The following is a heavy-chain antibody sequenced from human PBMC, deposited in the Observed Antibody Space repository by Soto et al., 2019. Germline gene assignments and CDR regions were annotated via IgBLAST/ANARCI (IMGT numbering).Heavy chain of an antibody. CDR3: ARSYGSGSYSYGMDV. D-gene: IGHD3-10*01. Sequence: SETLSLTCAVYGGSFSGYYWSWIRQPPGKGLEWIGEINHSGSTNYNPSLKSRVTISVDTSKNQFSLKLSSVTAADTAVYYCARSYGSGSYSYGMDVWGQGTTVTVSS. J-gene: IGHJ6*02. CDR1: GGSFSGYY. CDR2: INHSGST. V-gene: IGHV4-34*01.